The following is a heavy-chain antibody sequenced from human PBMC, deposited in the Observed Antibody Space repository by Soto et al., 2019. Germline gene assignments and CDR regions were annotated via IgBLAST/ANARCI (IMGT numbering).Heavy chain of an antibody. Sequence: PSQTLSLTYAISGDRVSRNSAAWNWIRPSPSRGLEWLGRTYYRAKWYNDYAVSVTSRIIINPDTSKNQFSLQLNSVTPEDTAVYYCARDLGSYDTSGYYYDAFDIWGQGSMVTVSS. J-gene: IGHJ3*02. D-gene: IGHD3-22*01. CDR2: TYYRAKWYN. V-gene: IGHV6-1*01. CDR3: ARDLGSYDTSGYYYDAFDI. CDR1: GDRVSRNSAA.